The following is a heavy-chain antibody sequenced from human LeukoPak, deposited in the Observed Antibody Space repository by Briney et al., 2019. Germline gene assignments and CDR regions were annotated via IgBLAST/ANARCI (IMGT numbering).Heavy chain of an antibody. J-gene: IGHJ3*02. D-gene: IGHD3-22*01. Sequence: ASVKVSCKASGYTFTSYDINWVRQATGQGLEWMGWMNPNSGNTGYAQKFQGRVTMTRNTSISTAYMELSSLRSEDTAVYYCASPLAAGLIGNAAAFDIWGQGTMVTVSS. V-gene: IGHV1-8*01. CDR1: GYTFTSYD. CDR2: MNPNSGNT. CDR3: ASPLAAGLIGNAAAFDI.